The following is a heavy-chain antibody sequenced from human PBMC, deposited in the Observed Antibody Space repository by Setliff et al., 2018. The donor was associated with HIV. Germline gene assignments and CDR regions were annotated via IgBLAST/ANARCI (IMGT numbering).Heavy chain of an antibody. Sequence: GGSLRLSCAASGFTFSSYAMSWVRQAPGKGLEWVSAISGSGGTTYYADSMKGRFTISRDNSKNSLYLQMNSLRAEDTAVYYCTRGWLAAQFDSWGQGTLVTVSS. D-gene: IGHD6-19*01. CDR2: ISGSGGTT. CDR1: GFTFSSYA. V-gene: IGHV3-23*01. CDR3: TRGWLAAQFDS. J-gene: IGHJ4*02.